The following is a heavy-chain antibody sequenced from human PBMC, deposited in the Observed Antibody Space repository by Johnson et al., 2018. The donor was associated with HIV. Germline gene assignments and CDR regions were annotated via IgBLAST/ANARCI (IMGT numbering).Heavy chain of an antibody. CDR1: GFTFDDYA. J-gene: IGHJ3*02. V-gene: IGHV3-9*01. CDR2: ISWNSGSI. Sequence: VQLVESGGGLVQPGRSLRLSCAASGFTFDDYAMHWVRQAPGKGLEWVSGISWNSGSIGYADSVQGRFTISRDNSKNSLYLQMNSLRAEDTALYYCARSYYDSSGYYHDAFDIWGQGTMVTVSS. D-gene: IGHD3-22*01. CDR3: ARSYYDSSGYYHDAFDI.